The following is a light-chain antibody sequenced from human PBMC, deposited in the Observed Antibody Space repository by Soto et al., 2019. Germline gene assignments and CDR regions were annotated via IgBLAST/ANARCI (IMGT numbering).Light chain of an antibody. CDR2: EGN. CDR1: SSDIGSFNL. Sequence: QSALTQPASVSGSPGQSITISCTGTSSDIGSFNLASWYQHHPGKAPKLIIYEGNTRPSEVSNRFPGSKSGDTASLTISGLQAEDEADCSCCSYVGNSIPLFGGGTKLTVI. V-gene: IGLV2-23*01. CDR3: CSYVGNSIPL. J-gene: IGLJ2*01.